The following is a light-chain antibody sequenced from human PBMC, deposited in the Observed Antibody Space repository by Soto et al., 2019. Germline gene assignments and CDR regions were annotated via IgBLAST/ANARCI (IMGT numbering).Light chain of an antibody. V-gene: IGKV3-20*01. J-gene: IGKJ5*01. CDR1: QSVSSSF. Sequence: EIVLTQSPGTLSLSPGERVTLSCRASQSVSSSFLAWHQQKPGQAPRLLIYGASSRATGIPDRFSVSGSGTDFTLTISRLEPEDFAVYYCQQYDNSPITFGQGTRLEIK. CDR2: GAS. CDR3: QQYDNSPIT.